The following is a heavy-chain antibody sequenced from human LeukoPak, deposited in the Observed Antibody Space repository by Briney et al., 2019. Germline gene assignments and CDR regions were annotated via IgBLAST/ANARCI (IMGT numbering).Heavy chain of an antibody. Sequence: ASVKVSCKASGYTFTGYYMHWVRQAPGQGLEWMGWINPNSGGTNYAQKFQGRVTMTRDTSISTAYMELSRLRSDDTAVYYCATYCSSTSCYGRDYWGQGTLVTVSS. CDR2: INPNSGGT. CDR3: ATYCSSTSCYGRDY. V-gene: IGHV1-2*02. CDR1: GYTFTGYY. J-gene: IGHJ4*02. D-gene: IGHD2-2*01.